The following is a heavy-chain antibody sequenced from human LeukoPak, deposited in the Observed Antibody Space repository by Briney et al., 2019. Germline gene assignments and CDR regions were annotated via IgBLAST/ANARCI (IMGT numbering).Heavy chain of an antibody. J-gene: IGHJ4*02. D-gene: IGHD2-15*01. V-gene: IGHV3-7*01. CDR3: ASGYRSSGRCYGDY. CDR2: IKQDGSEK. Sequence: GGSLRLSCAASGFTFSSYWMSWVRHAPGKGLEWVANIKQDGSEKYYVDSVKGRFTISRDNAKNSLYLQMYSLRAEDTAVYYCASGYRSSGRCYGDYWGQGTLVTVSS. CDR1: GFTFSSYW.